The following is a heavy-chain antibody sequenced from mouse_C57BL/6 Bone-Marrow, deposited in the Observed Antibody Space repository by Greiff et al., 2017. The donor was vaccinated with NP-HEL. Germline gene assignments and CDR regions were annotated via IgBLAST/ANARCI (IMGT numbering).Heavy chain of an antibody. CDR2: ISSGGSYT. CDR1: GFTFSSYG. V-gene: IGHV5-6*01. J-gene: IGHJ3*01. Sequence: EVQRVESGGDLVKPGGSLKLSCAASGFTFSSYGMSWVRQTPDKRLEWVATISSGGSYTYYPDSVKGRFTISRDNAKNTLYLQMSSLKSEDTAMYYCARQAAYYSNLFAYWGQGTLVTVSA. CDR3: ARQAAYYSNLFAY. D-gene: IGHD2-5*01.